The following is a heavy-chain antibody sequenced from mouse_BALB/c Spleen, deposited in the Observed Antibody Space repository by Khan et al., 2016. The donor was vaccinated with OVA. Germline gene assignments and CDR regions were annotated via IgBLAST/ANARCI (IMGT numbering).Heavy chain of an antibody. V-gene: IGHV1S135*01. CDR1: GYSFTTYY. Sequence: VQLQQSGPELMKPGASVKISCKASGYSFTTYYIHWVMQSPGTSLEWIGYIDPFSGATTYNQKFRGKATLTVDKSYSTAYIHLSNLTSEDSAVYYCSRHGYVAWFAYWGQGTLVTVSA. D-gene: IGHD2-2*01. CDR3: SRHGYVAWFAY. J-gene: IGHJ3*01. CDR2: IDPFSGAT.